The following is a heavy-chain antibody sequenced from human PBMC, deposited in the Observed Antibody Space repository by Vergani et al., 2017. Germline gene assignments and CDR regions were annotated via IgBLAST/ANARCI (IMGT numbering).Heavy chain of an antibody. D-gene: IGHD1-14*01. CDR2: TWYDGNNK. J-gene: IGHJ5*02. V-gene: IGHV3-33*01. Sequence: QVQLVESGGGVVQPGRSLRLSCAASGFTFNQYGMHWVRQAPGKGLEWVAVTWYDGNNKQYADSVEGRFTISRDNSKSTMYLQMNSLRVEDTGVYYCARDLRLLYNRFDPWGQGTLVTVSS. CDR1: GFTFNQYG. CDR3: ARDLRLLYNRFDP.